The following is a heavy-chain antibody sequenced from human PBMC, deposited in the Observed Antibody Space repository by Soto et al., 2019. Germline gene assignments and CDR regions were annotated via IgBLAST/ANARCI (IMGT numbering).Heavy chain of an antibody. V-gene: IGHV5-51*01. CDR3: ARPSSGWFDY. CDR2: IYPGDSDT. Sequence: PRDSLQISCKGSGYSFTSYWIGWVRQMPGKGLKWMGIIYPGDSDTRYSPSFQGQVTISADKSISTAYLQWSSLKASDTAMYYCARPSSGWFDYWGQGTLVTVSA. D-gene: IGHD6-19*01. J-gene: IGHJ5*01. CDR1: GYSFTSYW.